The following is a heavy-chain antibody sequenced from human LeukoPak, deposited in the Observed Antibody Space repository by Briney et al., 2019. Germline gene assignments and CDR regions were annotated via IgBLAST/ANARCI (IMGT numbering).Heavy chain of an antibody. D-gene: IGHD2-15*01. CDR1: GFTFSNYG. V-gene: IGHV3-53*01. CDR3: AREVVSSPSYFDS. J-gene: IGHJ4*02. CDR2: FYRGDST. Sequence: GGSLRLSCAASGFTFSNYGMHWVRQAPGKGLEWVSFFYRGDSTYYAESVRGRFTISRDNSKNTLYLLMNSLIPEDTAVYYCAREVVSSPSYFDSWGQGTLVTVSS.